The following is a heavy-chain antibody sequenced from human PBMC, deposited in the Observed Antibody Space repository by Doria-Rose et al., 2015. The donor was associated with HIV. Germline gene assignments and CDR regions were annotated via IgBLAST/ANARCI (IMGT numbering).Heavy chain of an antibody. CDR3: ARMGSHRELDY. J-gene: IGHJ4*02. CDR1: GASVSSRGYY. D-gene: IGHD1-1*01. CDR2: TYYTGTS. Sequence: ETLSLTCSVSGASVSSRGYYWNWVRQVPGKGLESLGYTYYTGTSDYSPSLKSRLNMAVDTSKNQFSLKLSFVTVADTAVYYCARMGSHRELDYWGQGALVIVS. V-gene: IGHV4-31*03.